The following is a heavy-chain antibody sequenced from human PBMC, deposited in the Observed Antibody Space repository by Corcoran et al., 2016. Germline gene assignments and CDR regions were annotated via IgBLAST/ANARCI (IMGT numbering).Heavy chain of an antibody. Sequence: EVQLVESGGVLVQPGGSLRLSCATTGFIFNDYCMTWVRQAPGKGLEWVANINRAGTEKNYVDSVKGRFSISRDNAKNSLYLQMSSLRAEDTAIYYCARGIGQLWPPWGQGTLVTVSS. V-gene: IGHV3-7*03. CDR2: INRAGTEK. CDR1: GFIFNDYC. D-gene: IGHD6-6*01. CDR3: ARGIGQLWPP. J-gene: IGHJ5*02.